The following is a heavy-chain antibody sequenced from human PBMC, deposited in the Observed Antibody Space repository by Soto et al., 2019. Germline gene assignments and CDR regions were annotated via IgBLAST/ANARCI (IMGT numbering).Heavy chain of an antibody. D-gene: IGHD2-2*01. Sequence: ASMELSCKASGYTFTSYGITWVRPAPGQGLEWMGWISAYNGNTNYAQKLQGRVTMTTDISTSTAYMELRSLRSDDTAVYYCARDLADIVVVPAAMDYFDYWGQGTLVTVSS. V-gene: IGHV1-18*01. CDR3: ARDLADIVVVPAAMDYFDY. CDR1: GYTFTSYG. J-gene: IGHJ4*02. CDR2: ISAYNGNT.